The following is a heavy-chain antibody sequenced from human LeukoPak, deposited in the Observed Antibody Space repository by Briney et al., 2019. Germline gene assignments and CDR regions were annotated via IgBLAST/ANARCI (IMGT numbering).Heavy chain of an antibody. CDR1: GGSISSGVYY. D-gene: IGHD3-22*01. Sequence: SQTLSLTCTVSGGSISSGVYYWSWIRQPPGKGLEWIRYIYYSGSTYYNPSLKSRVTISVDTSKNQFSLKLSSVTAAHTAVYYCARVDNDYYDSSGYPGYFQHWGQGTLVTVSS. CDR2: IYYSGST. J-gene: IGHJ1*01. V-gene: IGHV4-30-4*01. CDR3: ARVDNDYYDSSGYPGYFQH.